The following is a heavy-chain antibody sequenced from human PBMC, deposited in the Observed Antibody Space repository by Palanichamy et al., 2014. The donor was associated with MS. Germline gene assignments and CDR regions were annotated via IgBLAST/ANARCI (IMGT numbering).Heavy chain of an antibody. Sequence: QVQLVQSGAEVKKPGSSVKVSCKASGGTFSNFAISWVRQAPGQGLEWMGQIIPFFSTTNYAQRFQGRVTITADDSTSTAFMELSSLRSDDTAVYYCARGYYYDSSGYYKPFEYWGQGTLVTVSS. J-gene: IGHJ4*02. CDR2: IIPFFSTT. V-gene: IGHV1-69*01. D-gene: IGHD3-22*01. CDR1: GGTFSNFA. CDR3: ARGYYYDSSGYYKPFEY.